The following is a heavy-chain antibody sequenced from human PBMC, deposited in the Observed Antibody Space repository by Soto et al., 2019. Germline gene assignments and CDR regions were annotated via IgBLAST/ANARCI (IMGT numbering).Heavy chain of an antibody. J-gene: IGHJ3*02. V-gene: IGHV1-69*01. D-gene: IGHD6-19*01. CDR3: ARASEQWPINHDAFDI. Sequence: QVQLVQSVAEVKKPGSSVKVSCKASGCTFSSYAISWVRQAPGQGLEWMGGIIPIFGTANYAQKFQGRVTITADESTSTAYMELSSLRSEDTAVYYCARASEQWPINHDAFDIWGQGTMVTVSS. CDR1: GCTFSSYA. CDR2: IIPIFGTA.